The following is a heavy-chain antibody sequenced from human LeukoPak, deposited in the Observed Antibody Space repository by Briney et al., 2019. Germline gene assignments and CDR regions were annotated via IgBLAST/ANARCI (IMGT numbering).Heavy chain of an antibody. CDR2: IYYSGST. Sequence: SETLSLTCIVSGGSIGSYYWSWVRQPPGKGLEWIGYIYYSGSTNYNPSLKSRVTISVDTSKNQFSLKLTSVTAADTAVYYCARRAAFYYSLGVWGQGTTVTVSS. CDR1: GGSIGSYY. D-gene: IGHD6-13*01. V-gene: IGHV4-59*01. J-gene: IGHJ6*02. CDR3: ARRAAFYYSLGV.